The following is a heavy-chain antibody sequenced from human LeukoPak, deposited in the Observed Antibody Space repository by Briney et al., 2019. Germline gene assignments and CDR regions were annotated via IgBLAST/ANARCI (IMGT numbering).Heavy chain of an antibody. CDR1: GFTFSSYW. V-gene: IGHV3-7*01. J-gene: IGHJ4*02. CDR2: IKQDGSEK. Sequence: GGSLRLSCAASGFTFSSYWMSWVRQAPGKGLEWVANIKQDGSEKYYVDSVKGRFTISRDNAKNSLYLQMNSLRAEDTAVYYCASFYDFWSGYGFDYWGQGTLVTVSS. CDR3: ASFYDFWSGYGFDY. D-gene: IGHD3-3*01.